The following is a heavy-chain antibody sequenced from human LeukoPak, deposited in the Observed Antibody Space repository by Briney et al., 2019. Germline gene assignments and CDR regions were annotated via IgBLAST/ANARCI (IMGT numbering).Heavy chain of an antibody. CDR2: INHSGST. CDR1: GGSFSGYY. D-gene: IGHD2-2*01. CDR3: ARGVGYCSSTSCYYYYGMDV. J-gene: IGHJ6*02. V-gene: IGHV4-34*01. Sequence: SETLSLTCAVYGGSFSGYYWSWIRQPPGKGLEWIGEINHSGSTNYNPSLKSRVTISVDTSKNQFSLKLSSVTAADTAVYYCARGVGYCSSTSCYYYYGMDVWGLGTTVTVSS.